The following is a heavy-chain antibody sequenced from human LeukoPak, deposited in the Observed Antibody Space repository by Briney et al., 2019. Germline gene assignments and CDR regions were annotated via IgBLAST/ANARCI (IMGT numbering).Heavy chain of an antibody. Sequence: GSLRLSCAASGFTFSSYAMSWVRQAPGKGLEWVSAISGSGGSAYYADSVKGRFTISRDNSKNTLYLQMNSLRAEDTTVYYCAKDLTMIVVVNFDYWGQGTLVTVSS. CDR2: ISGSGGSA. D-gene: IGHD3-22*01. V-gene: IGHV3-23*01. CDR3: AKDLTMIVVVNFDY. CDR1: GFTFSSYA. J-gene: IGHJ4*02.